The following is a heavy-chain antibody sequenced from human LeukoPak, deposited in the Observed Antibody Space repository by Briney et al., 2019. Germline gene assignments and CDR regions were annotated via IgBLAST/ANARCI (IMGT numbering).Heavy chain of an antibody. CDR3: AKDTLPGASTIFGAGDY. D-gene: IGHD3-3*01. CDR2: ISGSGGST. V-gene: IGHV3-23*01. CDR1: GFTFSSYA. J-gene: IGHJ4*02. Sequence: PGGSLRLSCAASGFTFSSYAMSWVRQAPGKGLEWVSAISGSGGSTYYADSVKGRFTISRDNSKNTLYLQMNSLRAEDTAIYYCAKDTLPGASTIFGAGDYWGQGTLVTVSS.